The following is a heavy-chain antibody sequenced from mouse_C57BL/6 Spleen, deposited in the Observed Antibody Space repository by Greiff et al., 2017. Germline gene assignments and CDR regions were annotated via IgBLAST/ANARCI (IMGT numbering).Heavy chain of an antibody. V-gene: IGHV5-4*01. D-gene: IGHD1-1*01. CDR1: GFTFSSYA. CDR2: ISDGGSYT. J-gene: IGHJ2*01. Sequence: EVQLVESGGGLVKPGGSLKLSCAASGFTFSSYAMSWVRQTPEKRLEWVATISDGGSYTYYPDNVKGRFTISRDNAKNNLYLQMSHLKSEDTAMYYCASVITTAFDYWGQGTTLTVSS. CDR3: ASVITTAFDY.